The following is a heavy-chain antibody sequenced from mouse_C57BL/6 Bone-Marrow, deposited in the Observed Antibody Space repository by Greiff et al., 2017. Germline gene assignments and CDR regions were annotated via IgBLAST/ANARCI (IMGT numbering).Heavy chain of an antibody. CDR2: IYPGSGST. CDR1: GYTFTSYW. CDR3: ARRLRKYFDG. Sequence: QVQLQQSGAELVKPGASVKLSCKASGYTFTSYWITWVKQRPGQGLEWIGDIYPGSGSTNYNEKFKSKATLTVDTSSSTAYMQLSSLTSEDSAVYYCARRLRKYFDGWGTGTTVTVSA. V-gene: IGHV1-55*01. D-gene: IGHD2-2*01. J-gene: IGHJ1*03.